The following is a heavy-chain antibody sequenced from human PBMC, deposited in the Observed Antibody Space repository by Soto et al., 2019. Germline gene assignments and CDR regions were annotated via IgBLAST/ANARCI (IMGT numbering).Heavy chain of an antibody. J-gene: IGHJ6*02. V-gene: IGHV4-4*07. CDR3: ARDNIVSKGYGMDV. D-gene: IGHD5-12*01. CDR1: GASISNAY. CDR2: IHSSGTF. Sequence: SETLSLTXTVSGASISNAYWSWIRQAAGKRLEWIGRIHSSGTFNYNPSLKSRVSISRDTSKNQISLKLSSVTAADTAVYYCARDNIVSKGYGMDVWGQGTTVTVS.